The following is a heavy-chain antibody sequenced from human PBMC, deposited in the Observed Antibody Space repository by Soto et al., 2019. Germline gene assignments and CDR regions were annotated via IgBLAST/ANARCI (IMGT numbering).Heavy chain of an antibody. Sequence: EVHLVESGGGLVQPGGSLRLSCAASGFTFSSCWMTWVRQAPGKGLEWVANTKPDGSEKNYVGSVKGRFTISRDNAKNSLFLQMDSLRAEDTAVYYCARVAYVDESFDYWGQGTLVTVSS. V-gene: IGHV3-7*01. D-gene: IGHD2-21*01. CDR1: GFTFSSCW. CDR3: ARVAYVDESFDY. CDR2: TKPDGSEK. J-gene: IGHJ4*02.